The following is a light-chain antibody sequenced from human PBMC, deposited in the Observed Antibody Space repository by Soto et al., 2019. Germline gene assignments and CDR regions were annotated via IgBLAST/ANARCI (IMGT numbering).Light chain of an antibody. J-gene: IGKJ2*01. CDR2: DAS. Sequence: EIVLTQSPATLSLSPGERATLSCRASQSVSSYLAWYQQKPGQAPRLLIYDASNRVTGIPPRFSGSGSGTDFTLTIISLEPQDFAVYYCQQRSNWPPMYTFGQGTKLEIK. V-gene: IGKV3-11*01. CDR3: QQRSNWPPMYT. CDR1: QSVSSY.